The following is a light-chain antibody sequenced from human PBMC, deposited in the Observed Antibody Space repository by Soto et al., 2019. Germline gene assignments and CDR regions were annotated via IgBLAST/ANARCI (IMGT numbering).Light chain of an antibody. CDR1: QGINDY. V-gene: IGKV1-39*01. J-gene: IGKJ1*01. Sequence: DIQMTQSPSSLSASVGDRVTNTCRTSQGINDYLNWYQMKPGEAPKLLIYAASALQSGIPSRFSGSASGTEFTLTITSLQPEDFATYYCQQSYNFPRTFGQGTKVEVK. CDR3: QQSYNFPRT. CDR2: AAS.